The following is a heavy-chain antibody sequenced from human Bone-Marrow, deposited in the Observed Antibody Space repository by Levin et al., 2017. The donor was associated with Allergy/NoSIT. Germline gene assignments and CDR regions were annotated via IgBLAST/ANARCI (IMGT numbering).Heavy chain of an antibody. CDR1: GGSISSGDYY. J-gene: IGHJ4*02. CDR3: ARGDIVATIGY. CDR2: IYYSGST. V-gene: IGHV4-30-4*01. D-gene: IGHD5-12*01. Sequence: SETLSLTCTVSGGSISSGDYYWSWIRQPPGKGLEWIGYIYYSGSTYYNPSLKSRVTISVDTSKNQFSLKLSSVTAADTAVYYCARGDIVATIGYWGQGTLVTVSS.